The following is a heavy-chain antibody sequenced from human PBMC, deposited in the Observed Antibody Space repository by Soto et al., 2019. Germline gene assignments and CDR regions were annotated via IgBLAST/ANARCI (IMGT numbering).Heavy chain of an antibody. CDR3: ASSNYDSPIPLYY. D-gene: IGHD3-22*01. Sequence: SSETLSLTCTVSGGSISRYYWNWIREPPGKGLEWIGYIYYSGSTNYNPSLKSRVTISVDTSKNQFSLKLSSVTAADTAVYYCASSNYDSPIPLYYWGQGTLVTVSS. J-gene: IGHJ4*02. CDR1: GGSISRYY. CDR2: IYYSGST. V-gene: IGHV4-59*12.